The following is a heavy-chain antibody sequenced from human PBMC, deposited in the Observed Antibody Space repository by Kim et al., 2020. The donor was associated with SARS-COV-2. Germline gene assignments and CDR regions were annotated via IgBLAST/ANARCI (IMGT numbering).Heavy chain of an antibody. Sequence: NGRFTISRDNAKNSLYLQMNSLRAEDTAVYYCARDDYYDSSGYYWDAFDIWGQGTMVTVSS. D-gene: IGHD3-22*01. CDR3: ARDDYYDSSGYYWDAFDI. V-gene: IGHV3-11*01. J-gene: IGHJ3*02.